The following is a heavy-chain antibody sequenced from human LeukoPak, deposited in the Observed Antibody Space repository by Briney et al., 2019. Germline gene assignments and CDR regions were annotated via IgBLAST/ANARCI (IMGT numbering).Heavy chain of an antibody. Sequence: PGGSLRLSCAASGFTFSSNWMHWVRHAPGKGLVWVSRINSDGSSTRYADSVKGRFTISRDNAKNTLYLQMNSLRAEDTAVYYCARVYFGELFPDYWGQGTLVTVSS. D-gene: IGHD3-10*01. CDR3: ARVYFGELFPDY. CDR1: GFTFSSNW. V-gene: IGHV3-74*01. J-gene: IGHJ4*02. CDR2: INSDGSST.